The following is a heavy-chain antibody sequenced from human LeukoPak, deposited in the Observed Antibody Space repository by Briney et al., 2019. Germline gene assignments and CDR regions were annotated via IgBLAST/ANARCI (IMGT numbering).Heavy chain of an antibody. CDR1: GGSISSGDYY. CDR3: ASGYDYVWGSYRYTGAYFDY. D-gene: IGHD3-16*02. J-gene: IGHJ4*02. CDR2: IYYSGST. V-gene: IGHV4-30-4*08. Sequence: SQTLSLTCTVSGGSISSGDYYWSWIRQPPGKGLEWIGYIYYSGSTYYNPSLKSRVTISVDTSKNQFSLKLSSVTAADTAVYYCASGYDYVWGSYRYTGAYFDYWGQGTLVTVSS.